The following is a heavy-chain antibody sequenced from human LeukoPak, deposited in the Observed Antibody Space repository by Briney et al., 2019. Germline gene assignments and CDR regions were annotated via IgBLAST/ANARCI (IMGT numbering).Heavy chain of an antibody. D-gene: IGHD2-15*01. V-gene: IGHV3-30-3*01. J-gene: IGHJ6*02. CDR2: ISYHGNNK. CDR3: VRDKGCSGGGCYSASYYYGMDV. CDR1: GFTFSSYT. Sequence: PGRSLRLSCAASGFTFSSYTMHWVRQAPGKGLVRVAVISYHGNNKYYADSVKGRFTISRDNSKNTLYLQMNSLRAEDTAVYYCVRDKGCSGGGCYSASYYYGMDVWGQGTTVTVSS.